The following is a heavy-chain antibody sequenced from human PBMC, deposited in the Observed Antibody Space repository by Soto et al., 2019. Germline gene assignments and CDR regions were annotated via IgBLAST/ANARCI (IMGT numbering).Heavy chain of an antibody. CDR3: EHNSGSGSLLDY. J-gene: IGHJ4*02. V-gene: IGHV2-5*02. Sequence: QITLKESGPPLVKPTQTLTLTCTFSGFSLSTSGVGVGWIRQPPGKALEWLALIYWDDDKRYSPSLKNRLTITIDSSKDPVVLTMFNRDHVDTATYYVEHNSGSGSLLDYWCRGVLVSVSS. CDR1: GFSLSTSGVG. D-gene: IGHD3-10*01. CDR2: IYWDDDK.